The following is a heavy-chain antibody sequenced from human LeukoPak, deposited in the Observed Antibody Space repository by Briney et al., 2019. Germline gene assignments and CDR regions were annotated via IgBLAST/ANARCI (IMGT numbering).Heavy chain of an antibody. CDR1: GYTFTGYY. D-gene: IGHD3-9*01. CDR3: ARELDILTVVYAFDI. J-gene: IGHJ3*02. Sequence: GASVKVSCKASGYTFTGYYMRWVRQAPGQGLEWMGWINPNSGGTNYAQKFQGRVTMTRDTSISTAYMELSRLRSDDTAVYYCARELDILTVVYAFDIWGQGTMVTVSS. V-gene: IGHV1-2*02. CDR2: INPNSGGT.